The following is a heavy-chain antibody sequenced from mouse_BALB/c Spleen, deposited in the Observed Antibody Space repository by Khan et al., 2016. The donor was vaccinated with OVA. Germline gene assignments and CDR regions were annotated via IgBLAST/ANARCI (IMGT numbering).Heavy chain of an antibody. CDR2: IWGDGST. CDR1: GFSLTSYG. Sequence: QVQLKQSGPGLVAPSQSLSITCTVSGFSLTSYGVNWVRQPPGKGLEWLGVIWGDGSTNYHSALKSRLRISKDNSKSQVFLKLTSLQTDDTSTYYCASFGLRRSYAMDYWGHATSVTVSS. D-gene: IGHD2-4*01. V-gene: IGHV2-3*01. CDR3: ASFGLRRSYAMDY. J-gene: IGHJ4*01.